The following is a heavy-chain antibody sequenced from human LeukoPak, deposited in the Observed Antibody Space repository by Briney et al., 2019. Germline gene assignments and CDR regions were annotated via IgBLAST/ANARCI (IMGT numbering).Heavy chain of an antibody. D-gene: IGHD3-22*01. CDR3: ARPTDILGRGYYTFEY. CDR2: INPQSGGT. J-gene: IGHJ4*02. V-gene: IGHV1-2*02. CDR1: GYTFTGYY. Sequence: GASVKVSCKASGYTFTGYYMHWVRQAPGEGLEWMGWINPQSGGTTYAQKFKGRVTMTRDTSSNRVYMELAWLRYDDTAVYYCARPTDILGRGYYTFEYWSQGTLVIVSS.